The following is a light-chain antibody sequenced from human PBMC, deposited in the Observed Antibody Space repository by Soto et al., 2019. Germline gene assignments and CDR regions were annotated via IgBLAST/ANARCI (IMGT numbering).Light chain of an antibody. CDR1: GRDIGAYNY. J-gene: IGLJ1*01. CDR2: GVK. Sequence: QSFLTQPASVSGSPGRSITIACTGSGRDIGAYNYVSWYQQHPGKAPKLIIYGVKNRPSGVSNRFSASKSAFTASLTISGLQAEDEADYYCSSYTTSYFDVFGPGTKVTVL. V-gene: IGLV2-14*01. CDR3: SSYTTSYFDV.